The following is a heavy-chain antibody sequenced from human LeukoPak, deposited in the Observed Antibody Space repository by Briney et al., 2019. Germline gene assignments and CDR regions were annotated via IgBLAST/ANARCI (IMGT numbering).Heavy chain of an antibody. D-gene: IGHD3-16*02. Sequence: GGSLRLSCAASEFSVGSNYMTWVRQAPGKGLEWVSLIYSGGSTYYADSVKGRFTISRDNSKNTLYLQMNSLRAEDTAVYYCAKHYVWGSYRHYFDYWGQGTLVTVSS. CDR1: EFSVGSNY. CDR2: IYSGGST. V-gene: IGHV3-66*04. CDR3: AKHYVWGSYRHYFDY. J-gene: IGHJ4*02.